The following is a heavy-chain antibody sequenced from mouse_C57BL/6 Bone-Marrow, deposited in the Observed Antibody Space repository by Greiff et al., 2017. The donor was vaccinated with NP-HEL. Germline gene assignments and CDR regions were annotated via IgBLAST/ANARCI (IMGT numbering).Heavy chain of an antibody. CDR3: ARCRRQLRLGYFDY. CDR2: IYPGDGDT. Sequence: QVQLQQSGPELVKPGASVKISCKASGYAFSSSWMNWVKQRPGKGLEWIGRIYPGDGDTNYNGKFKGKATLTADKSSSTAYMQRSSLTSEDSAVYFCARCRRQLRLGYFDYGGQGTTLTVSS. D-gene: IGHD3-2*02. V-gene: IGHV1-82*01. J-gene: IGHJ2*01. CDR1: GYAFSSSW.